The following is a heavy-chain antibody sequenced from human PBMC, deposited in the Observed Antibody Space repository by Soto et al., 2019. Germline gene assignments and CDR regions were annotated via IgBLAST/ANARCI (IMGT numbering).Heavy chain of an antibody. J-gene: IGHJ4*02. V-gene: IGHV4-39*01. Sequence: SETLSLTCTVSYGSISVSNVFWGWVRQPPGKGLEWIGNIDYSGTAYFNPSLGTRVTFPVDTSKNQFSLTLYSVTAADTAVYYCARTTGSHLDFWGQGILVTVSS. CDR2: IDYSGTA. D-gene: IGHD4-4*01. CDR1: YGSISVSNVF. CDR3: ARTTGSHLDF.